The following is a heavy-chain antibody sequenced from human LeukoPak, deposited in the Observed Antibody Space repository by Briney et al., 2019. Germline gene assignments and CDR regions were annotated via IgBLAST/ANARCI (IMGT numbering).Heavy chain of an antibody. CDR2: IYTSGST. D-gene: IGHD2-2*01. Sequence: SETLSLTCTVSGGSISSGSYYWSWIRQPAGKGLEWIGRIYTSGSTNYNPSLKSRVTISVDTSKNQFSLKLSSVTAADTAVYYCARDPGYCSSTSCYPDWGQGTLVTVSS. CDR3: ARDPGYCSSTSCYPD. CDR1: GGSISSGSYY. J-gene: IGHJ4*02. V-gene: IGHV4-61*02.